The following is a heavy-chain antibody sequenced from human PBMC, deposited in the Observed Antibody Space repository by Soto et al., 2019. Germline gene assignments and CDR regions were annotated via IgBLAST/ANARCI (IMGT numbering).Heavy chain of an antibody. CDR2: IWYDGSNQ. D-gene: IGHD1-26*01. V-gene: IGHV3-33*02. J-gene: IGHJ4*02. Sequence: GGSLRLSCATSGFTFNTNGMHWVRQAPGKGLEWVAFIWYDGSNQYYTDSVKGRFTISRDDSTNTLFLQMNSLRAEDTAVYYCVRDDVGVGIDYWGLGTLVTVSS. CDR1: GFTFNTNG. CDR3: VRDDVGVGIDY.